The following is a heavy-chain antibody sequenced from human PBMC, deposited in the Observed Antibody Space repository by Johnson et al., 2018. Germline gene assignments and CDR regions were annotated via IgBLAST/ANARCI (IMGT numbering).Heavy chain of an antibody. J-gene: IGHJ6*03. V-gene: IGHV4-59*01. D-gene: IGHD2-15*01. Sequence: QVQLQESGPGLVKPSETLSLTCTVSGGSISSYYWSWIRQPPGKGLEWIGYIYYSGSTNYNPSLKSRVTISVDTSKNQFSLKLSSLTAADPAVYYCARVIGHCGGGCCARGGSTYYYYYYYMDVWGKGTTVTVSS. CDR2: IYYSGST. CDR3: ARVIGHCGGGCCARGGSTYYYYYYYMDV. CDR1: GGSISSYY.